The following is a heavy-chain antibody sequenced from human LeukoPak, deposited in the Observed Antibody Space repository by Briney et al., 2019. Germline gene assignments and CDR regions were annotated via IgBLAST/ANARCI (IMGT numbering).Heavy chain of an antibody. D-gene: IGHD3-22*01. V-gene: IGHV1-69*13. Sequence: GASVKVSCKASRGTFSSYAISWVRQAPGQGLEWMGGIIPIFGTANYAQKFQGRVTITADESTSTAYMELSSLRSEDTAVYYCARALYYLDTDYYYMDVWGKGTTVTVSS. CDR2: IIPIFGTA. CDR3: ARALYYLDTDYYYMDV. CDR1: RGTFSSYA. J-gene: IGHJ6*03.